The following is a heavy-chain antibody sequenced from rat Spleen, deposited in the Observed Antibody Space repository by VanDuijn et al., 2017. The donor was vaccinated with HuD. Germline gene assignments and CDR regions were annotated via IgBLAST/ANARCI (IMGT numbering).Heavy chain of an antibody. CDR1: GFTFSDYY. Sequence: EVQLVESGGGLVQPGRSLKLSCTASGFTFSDYYMAWVRQAPKKGLEWVASISYEGSSTYYGDSVKGRFTISRDNAQNTLYLQMDSLRSEDTATYYCTRGYYGYNYGYWGQGVMVTVSS. D-gene: IGHD1-9*01. V-gene: IGHV5-22*01. CDR2: ISYEGSST. CDR3: TRGYYGYNYGY. J-gene: IGHJ2*01.